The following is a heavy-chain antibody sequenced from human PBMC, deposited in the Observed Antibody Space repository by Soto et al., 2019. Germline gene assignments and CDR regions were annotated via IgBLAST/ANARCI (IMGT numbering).Heavy chain of an antibody. J-gene: IGHJ4*02. CDR1: GFTFSSNW. CDR3: ARAFSGSYPNFDY. D-gene: IGHD1-26*01. CDR2: INSDGSST. V-gene: IGHV3-74*01. Sequence: GSLRLSCAASGFTFSSNWMHWVRQAPGKGLVWVSRINSDGSSTDYADSVKGRFTISRDNAKSTLYLQMNSLRADDTAVYYCARAFSGSYPNFDYWGQGTLVTVSS.